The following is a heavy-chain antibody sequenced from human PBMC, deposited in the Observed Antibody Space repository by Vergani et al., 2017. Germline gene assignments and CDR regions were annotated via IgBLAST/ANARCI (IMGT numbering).Heavy chain of an antibody. V-gene: IGHV3-7*01. D-gene: IGHD5-24*01. J-gene: IGHJ5*02. CDR1: GFTFSSYW. Sequence: EVQLVESGGGLVKPGGSLRLSCAASGFTFSSYWMSWVRQAPGKGLEWVANIKQDGSEKYYVDSVKGRFTISRDNAKNSLYLQMNSLRAEDTAVYYCARDGAGWLQYNWFDPWGQGTLVTVSS. CDR2: IKQDGSEK. CDR3: ARDGAGWLQYNWFDP.